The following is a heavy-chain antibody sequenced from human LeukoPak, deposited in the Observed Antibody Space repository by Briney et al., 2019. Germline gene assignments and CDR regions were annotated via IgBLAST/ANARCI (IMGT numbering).Heavy chain of an antibody. CDR1: GGTFSNYA. D-gene: IGHD6-19*01. V-gene: IGHV1-69*05. Sequence: VASVKVSCTASGGTFSNYAISWVRQAPGQGLEWMGGFIPVYGAAKYAQNFQGRVTITTDESTSTAYMELSGLRSEDTAVYYCARGRRDPGAGAGIDYYYYYMDVWGKGTTVTVSS. CDR2: FIPVYGAA. CDR3: ARGRRDPGAGAGIDYYYYYMDV. J-gene: IGHJ6*03.